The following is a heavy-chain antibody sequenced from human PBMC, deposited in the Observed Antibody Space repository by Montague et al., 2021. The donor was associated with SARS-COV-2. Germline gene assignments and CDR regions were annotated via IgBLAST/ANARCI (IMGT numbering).Heavy chain of an antibody. CDR1: GGSFSDYY. V-gene: IGHV4-34*01. J-gene: IGHJ3*01. Sequence: SETLSLTCAVYGGSFSDYYWTWIRQSPGKGLEWIGEINHRGSSNYNPSLKSRISMSVDTSKNQISLKLTSVTAADTATYYCARGQVTTFAVLIMLPAAGASDVWGQGRTVTVSS. CDR3: ARGQVTTFAVLIMLPAAGASDV. D-gene: IGHD3-3*01. CDR2: INHRGSS.